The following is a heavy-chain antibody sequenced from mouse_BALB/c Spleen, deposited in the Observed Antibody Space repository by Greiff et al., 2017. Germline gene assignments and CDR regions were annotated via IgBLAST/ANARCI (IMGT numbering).Heavy chain of an antibody. V-gene: IGHV5-12-2*01. CDR1: GFTFSSYT. Sequence: EVHLVESGGGLVQPGGSLKLSCAASGFTFSSYTMSWVRQTPEKRLEWVAYISNGGGSTYYPDTVKGRFTISRDNAKNTLYLQMSSLKSEDTAMYYCARHGSSGAWFAYWGQGTLVTVAA. CDR2: ISNGGGST. J-gene: IGHJ3*01. CDR3: ARHGSSGAWFAY. D-gene: IGHD1-1*01.